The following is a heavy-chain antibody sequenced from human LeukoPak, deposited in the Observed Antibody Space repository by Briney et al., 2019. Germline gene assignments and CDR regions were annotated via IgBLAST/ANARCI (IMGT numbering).Heavy chain of an antibody. CDR1: GGSFSGYY. Sequence: PSETLSLTCAVYGGSFSGYYWSWIRQPPGKGLEWIGGINHSGSTNYNPSLKSRVTISVDTSKNQFSLKLSSVTAADTAVYYCARGPGYCSSTSCFSYYFDYWGQGTLVTVSS. J-gene: IGHJ4*02. V-gene: IGHV4-34*01. D-gene: IGHD2-2*01. CDR3: ARGPGYCSSTSCFSYYFDY. CDR2: INHSGST.